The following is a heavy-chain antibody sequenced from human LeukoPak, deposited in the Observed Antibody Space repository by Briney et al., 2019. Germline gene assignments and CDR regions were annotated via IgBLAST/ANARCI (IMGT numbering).Heavy chain of an antibody. CDR3: AKDPTDTSSWYIVEYFQH. Sequence: GGSLRLSCAASGFTFSTYAMSWVRQAPGKGPQWVSGISGSGGSAYYTDSVKGRFTISRDNSKNTLYLQMNSLRAEDTAVYYCAKDPTDTSSWYIVEYFQHWGQGTLVTVSS. CDR1: GFTFSTYA. D-gene: IGHD6-13*01. J-gene: IGHJ1*01. V-gene: IGHV3-23*01. CDR2: ISGSGGSA.